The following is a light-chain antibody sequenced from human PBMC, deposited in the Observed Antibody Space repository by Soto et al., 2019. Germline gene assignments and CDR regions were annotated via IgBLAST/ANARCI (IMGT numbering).Light chain of an antibody. Sequence: EIVMTQSPATLSVSPWERATLSCRAGQGVTTNFAWYQQKSGQSPRLLIYDVSIRATGVPARFSATGSETDFTLTISGLQSGDSAVYFCQQYNNWPFSFGQGTRLEI. V-gene: IGKV3-15*01. CDR2: DVS. CDR1: QGVTTN. CDR3: QQYNNWPFS. J-gene: IGKJ5*01.